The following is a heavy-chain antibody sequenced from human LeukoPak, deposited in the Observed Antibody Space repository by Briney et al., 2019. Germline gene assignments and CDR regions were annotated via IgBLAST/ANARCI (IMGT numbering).Heavy chain of an antibody. CDR3: ARESDYYDSSGPDY. CDR1: GFTFSSYA. J-gene: IGHJ4*02. D-gene: IGHD3-22*01. CDR2: ISSSSSYI. Sequence: GGSLRLSCAASGFTFSSYAMSWVRQAPGKGLGWVSSISSSSSYIYYADSVKGRFTISRDNAKNSLYLQMNSLRAEDTAVYHCARESDYYDSSGPDYWGQGTLVTVSS. V-gene: IGHV3-21*01.